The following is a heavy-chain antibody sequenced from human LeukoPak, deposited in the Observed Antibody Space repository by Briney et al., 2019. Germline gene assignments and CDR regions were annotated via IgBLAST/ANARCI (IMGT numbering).Heavy chain of an antibody. D-gene: IGHD2-2*01. CDR2: ISPNSGGT. CDR1: GYTFTGYY. J-gene: IGHJ4*02. Sequence: ASVKVSCKASGYTFTGYYMHWVRQAPGQGLEWMGWISPNSGGTNYAQKFQGRVTMTRDTSISTAYMELRSLRSDDTAVYYCARDSLRTLYCSSTSCYPPDYWGQGTLVTVSS. CDR3: ARDSLRTLYCSSTSCYPPDY. V-gene: IGHV1-2*02.